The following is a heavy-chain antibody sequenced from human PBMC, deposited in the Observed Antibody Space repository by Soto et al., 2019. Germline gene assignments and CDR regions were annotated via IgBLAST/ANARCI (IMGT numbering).Heavy chain of an antibody. D-gene: IGHD2-2*01. V-gene: IGHV3-21*06. CDR2: ISGGGSYI. CDR3: ARDSDCHSTSCFFPPHV. J-gene: IGHJ6*02. CDR1: GFTFSDEN. Sequence: GGSLRLSCSASGFTFSDENMSWVRQVPGKGLEWVSGISGGGSYIFYADSVQGRFSISRDNPKNSLFLEMNSLRVEDTAVYYCARDSDCHSTSCFFPPHVWGQGTTVTV.